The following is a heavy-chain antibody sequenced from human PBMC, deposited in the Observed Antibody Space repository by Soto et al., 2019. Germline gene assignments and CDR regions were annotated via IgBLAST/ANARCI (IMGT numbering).Heavy chain of an antibody. Sequence: QVQLQQWGAGLLKPSETLSLTCAVYGGSFSGYYWSWIRQPPGKGLEWIGEINHSGSTNYNPSLKSRVTISVDTSKNQFSLKLSSVTAADKAVYYCARGRCSSTSCYARPGYYFDYWGQGTLVTVSS. CDR3: ARGRCSSTSCYARPGYYFDY. J-gene: IGHJ4*02. CDR2: INHSGST. CDR1: GGSFSGYY. V-gene: IGHV4-34*01. D-gene: IGHD2-2*01.